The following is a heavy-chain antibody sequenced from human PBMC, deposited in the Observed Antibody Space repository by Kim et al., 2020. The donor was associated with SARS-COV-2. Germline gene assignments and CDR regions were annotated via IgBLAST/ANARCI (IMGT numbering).Heavy chain of an antibody. CDR3: ARNVSEKPPTL. D-gene: IGHD1-26*01. J-gene: IGHJ4*02. V-gene: IGHV4-34*01. Sequence: HYTPSLKSRNTISLDTSTDQFSLKVRSVTAADTAVYYCARNVSEKPPTLWGQGTLVTVSS.